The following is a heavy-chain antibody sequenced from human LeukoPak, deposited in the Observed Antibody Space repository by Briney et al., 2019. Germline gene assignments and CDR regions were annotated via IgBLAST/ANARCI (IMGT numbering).Heavy chain of an antibody. CDR2: IYYSGST. D-gene: IGHD2-15*01. J-gene: IGHJ4*02. CDR1: GGSISSSSYY. Sequence: SETLSLTCTVSGGSISSSSYYWGWIRQPPGKGLEWLGSIYYSGSTYYNPSLKSRVTISVDTSKNQFSLKLSSVTAADTAVYYCASHGGYCSDGSCYAIDYWGQGTLVTVSS. CDR3: ASHGGYCSDGSCYAIDY. V-gene: IGHV4-39*01.